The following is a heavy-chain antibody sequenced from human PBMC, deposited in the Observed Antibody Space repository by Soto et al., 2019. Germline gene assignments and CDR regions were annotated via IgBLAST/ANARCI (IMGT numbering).Heavy chain of an antibody. CDR2: IYYSGST. V-gene: IGHV4-59*01. CDR3: AREVGDGYKSFDY. Sequence: SETLSLTCTVSGGSISSYYWSWIRQPPGKGLEWIGYIYYSGSTNYNPSLKSRVTISVDTSKNQFSLKLSSVTAADTAVYYCAREVGDGYKSFDYWGQGTLVTVSS. J-gene: IGHJ4*02. D-gene: IGHD5-12*01. CDR1: GGSISSYY.